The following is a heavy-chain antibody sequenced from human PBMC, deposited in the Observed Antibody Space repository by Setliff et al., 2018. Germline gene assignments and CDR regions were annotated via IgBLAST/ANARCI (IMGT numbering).Heavy chain of an antibody. J-gene: IGHJ6*03. V-gene: IGHV4-61*02. D-gene: IGHD6-6*01. CDR3: ARDLYSSSSGGFYYYYYYMDV. CDR2: IYTSGST. Sequence: SETLSLTCTVSGGSISSGSYYWSWIRQPAGKGLEWIGRIYTSGSTYYNPSLKSRVTISVDTSKNQFSLKLSSVTAADTAVYYCARDLYSSSSGGFYYYYYYMDVWGKGTTVTVSS. CDR1: GGSISSGSYY.